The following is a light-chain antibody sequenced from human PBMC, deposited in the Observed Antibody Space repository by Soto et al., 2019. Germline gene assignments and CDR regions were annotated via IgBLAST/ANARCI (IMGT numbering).Light chain of an antibody. CDR3: QHYNSYPYT. Sequence: DIRMTQSASTLSASSGDRVTITWRASQTISSWLAWYQQKPGKAPKLLIYDASTLASGAPSRFSGSGYGTEFNLTISSLQTDDFATYYCQHYNSYPYTFGQGTRLEIK. CDR2: DAS. J-gene: IGKJ5*01. V-gene: IGKV1-5*01. CDR1: QTISSW.